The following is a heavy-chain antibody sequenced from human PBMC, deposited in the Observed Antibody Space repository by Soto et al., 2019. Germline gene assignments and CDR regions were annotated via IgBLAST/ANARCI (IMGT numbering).Heavy chain of an antibody. D-gene: IGHD1-7*01. Sequence: PSETLSLTCAVYGGSFSGYYWSWIRQPPGKGLEWIGEINHSGSTNYNPSLKSRVTISVDTSKNQFSLKLSSVTAADTAVYYCARAPYGTRNWNYNYWRFDPWGQGTLVTGS. CDR1: GGSFSGYY. CDR2: INHSGST. V-gene: IGHV4-34*01. CDR3: ARAPYGTRNWNYNYWRFDP. J-gene: IGHJ5*02.